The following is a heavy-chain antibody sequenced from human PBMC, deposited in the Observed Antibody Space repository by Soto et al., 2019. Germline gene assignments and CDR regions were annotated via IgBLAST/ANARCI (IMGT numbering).Heavy chain of an antibody. CDR1: GDSVISNWW. V-gene: IGHV4-4*02. Sequence: SETLSLTCAVSGDSVISNWWWGWVRQSPGKGVEWIADMLHSGNTNYSLSLESRVTLSVDTSKNQFSLKLRSVTAADTAVYHCARVPQSRDGYNYPYYYNGMDVWGQGTTVTVSS. CDR2: MLHSGNT. CDR3: ARVPQSRDGYNYPYYYNGMDV. J-gene: IGHJ6*02. D-gene: IGHD5-12*01.